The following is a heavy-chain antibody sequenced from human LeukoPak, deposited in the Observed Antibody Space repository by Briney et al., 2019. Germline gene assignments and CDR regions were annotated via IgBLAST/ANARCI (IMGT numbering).Heavy chain of an antibody. CDR1: GFTFSNYA. CDR2: ISESGGTR. V-gene: IGHV3-23*01. CDR3: ARDHAYAFDI. D-gene: IGHD2-2*01. J-gene: IGHJ3*02. Sequence: GGSLRLSCAGSGFTFSNYAMNWVRQAPGKGLEWVSSISESGGTRDYADSVKGRFTISRDNAKNSLYLQMNSLRAEDTAVYYCARDHAYAFDIWGQGTLVTVSS.